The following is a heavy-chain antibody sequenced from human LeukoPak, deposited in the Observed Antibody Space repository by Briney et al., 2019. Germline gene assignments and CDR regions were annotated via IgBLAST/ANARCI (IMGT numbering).Heavy chain of an antibody. CDR2: MNPNSGNT. CDR1: GYTFTSYG. J-gene: IGHJ6*03. Sequence: ASVKVSCKASGYTFTSYGINWVRQATGQGLEWMGWMNPNSGNTGYAQRFQGRVTMTRNTSIRTAYMELSSLRSDDTAVYYCARVVSNYDYYYYYMDVWGKGTTVTISS. CDR3: ARVVSNYDYYYYYMDV. V-gene: IGHV1-8*01. D-gene: IGHD4-11*01.